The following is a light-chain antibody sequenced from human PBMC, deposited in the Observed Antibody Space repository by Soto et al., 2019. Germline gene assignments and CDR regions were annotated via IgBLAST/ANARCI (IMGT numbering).Light chain of an antibody. J-gene: IGKJ1*01. CDR3: QQYKSYFPT. V-gene: IGKV1-5*01. CDR1: QSIRKY. CDR2: AAS. Sequence: DIQMTQSPSSLSASVGDRVIITCRASQSIRKYLNWYQHKPGKVPTLLIYAASSLQSGVPSRFSGSGSGTEFTLTVSSLQPDDFATYYCQQYKSYFPTFGQGTKVDIK.